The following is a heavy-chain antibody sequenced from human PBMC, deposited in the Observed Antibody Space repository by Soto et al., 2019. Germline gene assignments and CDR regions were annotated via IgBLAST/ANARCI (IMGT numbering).Heavy chain of an antibody. V-gene: IGHV4-59*01. D-gene: IGHD6-19*01. CDR3: ARTSSGWPYYFDY. CDR1: GGSISSYY. CDR2: IYYSGST. Sequence: PSETLSLTCTVSGGSISSYYWSWIRQPPGKGLEWIGYIYYSGSTNYNPSLKSRVTISVDTSKNQFSLKLSSVTAADTAVYYCARTSSGWPYYFDYWGQGTLVTVSS. J-gene: IGHJ4*02.